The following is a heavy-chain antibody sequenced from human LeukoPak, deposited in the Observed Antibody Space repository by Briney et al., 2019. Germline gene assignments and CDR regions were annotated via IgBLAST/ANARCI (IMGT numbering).Heavy chain of an antibody. Sequence: SVKVSCKASRGTLSSYTISWVRPAPGQGLEWMGRIIPILGIANYPQKFQGKVTITADKSTSTAYMELSSLRSEDTAVYYCARDRCSSTSCFGSGYYYYYYGMDVWGQETTVTVCS. CDR2: IIPILGIA. J-gene: IGHJ6*02. V-gene: IGHV1-69*10. CDR1: RGTLSSYT. CDR3: ARDRCSSTSCFGSGYYYYYYGMDV. D-gene: IGHD2-2*01.